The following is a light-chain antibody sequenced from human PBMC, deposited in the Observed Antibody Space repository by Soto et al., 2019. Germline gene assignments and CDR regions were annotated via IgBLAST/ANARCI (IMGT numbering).Light chain of an antibody. CDR1: QSVSSSY. CDR3: PQYGSSLT. V-gene: IGKV3-20*01. CDR2: GAS. J-gene: IGKJ3*01. Sequence: EIVLTQSPGTLSLSPGERATLSCRASQSVSSSYLAWYQQKPGQAPRLLIYGASSRATGIPHRFSGSGSGTDFTLTISRLEPEDFAVYYCPQYGSSLTFGPGTKVDIK.